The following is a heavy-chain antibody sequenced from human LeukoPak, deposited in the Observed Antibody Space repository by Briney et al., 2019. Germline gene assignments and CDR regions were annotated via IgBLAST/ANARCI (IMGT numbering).Heavy chain of an antibody. Sequence: PSETLSLTCTVSGGSISSYYWSWIRQPPGKGLEWVSVLYSGGSTQYTDSVKGRFTISRDNSENTLYLQMNSLRPEDTALYYCARRHGGAYPDYWGQGTLVTVSS. CDR2: LYSGGST. V-gene: IGHV3-66*04. J-gene: IGHJ4*02. CDR3: ARRHGGAYPDY. CDR1: GGSISSYY. D-gene: IGHD2-2*02.